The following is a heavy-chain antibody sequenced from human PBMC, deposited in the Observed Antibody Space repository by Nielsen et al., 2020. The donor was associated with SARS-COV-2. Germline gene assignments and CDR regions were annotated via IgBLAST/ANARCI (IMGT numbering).Heavy chain of an antibody. J-gene: IGHJ4*02. D-gene: IGHD3-10*01. CDR3: AKDRMVRGVNHWFDY. CDR2: ISYDGSNK. Sequence: GESLKISCAASGFTFSSYGMHWVRQAPGKGLEWAAVISYDGSNKYYADSVKGRFTISRDNSKNTLYLQMNSLRAEDTAVYYCAKDRMVRGVNHWFDYWGQGTLVTVSS. CDR1: GFTFSSYG. V-gene: IGHV3-30*18.